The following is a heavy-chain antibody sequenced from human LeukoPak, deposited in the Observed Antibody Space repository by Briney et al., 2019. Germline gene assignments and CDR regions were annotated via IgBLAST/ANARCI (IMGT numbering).Heavy chain of an antibody. Sequence: PGGSLRLSCAATGFTFNHYAMHWVRQAPGKGLEWVAVIWSDGTNRYYADSVKGRFTISRDDAGKTVYLQMSSLRPEDTGVYYCAKDAQRGFDYSNSLEYCGQGTPVTVST. CDR3: AKDAQRGFDYSNSLEY. D-gene: IGHD4-11*01. V-gene: IGHV3-33*06. CDR2: IWSDGTNR. J-gene: IGHJ4*02. CDR1: GFTFNHYA.